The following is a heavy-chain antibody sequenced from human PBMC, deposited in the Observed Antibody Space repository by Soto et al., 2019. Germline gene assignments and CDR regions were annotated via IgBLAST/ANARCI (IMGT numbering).Heavy chain of an antibody. V-gene: IGHV3-48*01. J-gene: IGHJ4*02. Sequence: GVSLRLSCAASGFTFSSYSMNWVRQAPGKGLEWVSYISSSSSTIYYADSVKGRFTISRDNAKNSLYLQMNSLRAEDTAVYYCARTEWPRERYYFDYWGQGTLVTVSS. CDR2: ISSSSSTI. CDR1: GFTFSSYS. D-gene: IGHD5-12*01. CDR3: ARTEWPRERYYFDY.